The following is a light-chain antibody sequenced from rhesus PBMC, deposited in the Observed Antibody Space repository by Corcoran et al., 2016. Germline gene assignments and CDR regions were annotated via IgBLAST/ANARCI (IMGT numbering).Light chain of an antibody. J-gene: IGKJ4*01. V-gene: IGKV1-25*01. Sequence: DIQMTQSPSSLSASAGDRVTIPRRASQGINNDLAWYQQKPGETSKLLIYEASSLQSGIPSRFSGSGSGTAFTLPGSSLESEDFATYYCQHYSSALPTFGVGTKVEIE. CDR1: QGINND. CDR2: EAS. CDR3: QHYSSALPT.